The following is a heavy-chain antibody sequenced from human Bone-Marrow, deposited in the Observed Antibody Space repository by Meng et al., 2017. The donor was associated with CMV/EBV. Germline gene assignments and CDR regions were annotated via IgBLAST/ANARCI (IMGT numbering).Heavy chain of an antibody. D-gene: IGHD2-2*01. Sequence: GESLKISCAASGFTFSSYSMNWVRQAPGKGLEWVSSISSSSSYIYYADSVKGRFTISRDNAKNSLYLQMNSLRAEDTAVYYCARDGLKGYCSSTSCSCYWGQGTLVTVSS. J-gene: IGHJ4*02. CDR1: GFTFSSYS. CDR3: ARDGLKGYCSSTSCSCY. V-gene: IGHV3-21*01. CDR2: ISSSSSYI.